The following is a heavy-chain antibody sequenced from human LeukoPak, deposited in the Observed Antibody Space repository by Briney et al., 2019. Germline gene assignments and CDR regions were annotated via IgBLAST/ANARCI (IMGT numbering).Heavy chain of an antibody. CDR3: ARDAGAGPYYYDSSGYYYYGMDV. V-gene: IGHV4-34*01. CDR2: INHSGST. Sequence: SETLSLTCAVYGGSFSGYYWSWIRQPPGKGLEWIGEINHSGSTNYNPSLKSRVTMSVDTSKNQFSLKLSSVTAADTAVYYCARDAGAGPYYYDSSGYYYYGMDVWGQGTTVTVSS. J-gene: IGHJ6*02. D-gene: IGHD3-22*01. CDR1: GGSFSGYY.